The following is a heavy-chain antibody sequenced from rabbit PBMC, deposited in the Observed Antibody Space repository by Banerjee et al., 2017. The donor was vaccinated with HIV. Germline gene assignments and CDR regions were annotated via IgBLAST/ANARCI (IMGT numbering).Heavy chain of an antibody. J-gene: IGHJ4*01. CDR1: GFDFSNYY. CDR2: IGIGSGST. V-gene: IGHV1S40*01. Sequence: QSLEESGGDLVKPGGTLTLSCKASGFDFSNYYMSWVRQAPGKGLEWIGCIGIGSGSTYYASWAKGRFTISKTSSTTVTLQMTNLTAADTATYFCARGGLWGPGTLVTVS. CDR3: ARGGL.